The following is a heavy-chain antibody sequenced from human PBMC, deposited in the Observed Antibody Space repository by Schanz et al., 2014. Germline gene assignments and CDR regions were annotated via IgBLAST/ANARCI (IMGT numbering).Heavy chain of an antibody. CDR3: ARAAYSHGLDV. CDR1: GFTFSMAW. V-gene: IGHV3-15*01. J-gene: IGHJ6*02. CDR2: IRSKNDGGTT. D-gene: IGHD3-16*01. Sequence: VQLVESGGGVVQPGGSLRLSCAASGFTFSMAWMTWVRQAPGKGLEWVGHIRSKNDGGTTDYAAPVKGRFTISRDDSKNTVYLQMSSLKTEDTAVYFCARAAYSHGLDVWGRGTTVTVSS.